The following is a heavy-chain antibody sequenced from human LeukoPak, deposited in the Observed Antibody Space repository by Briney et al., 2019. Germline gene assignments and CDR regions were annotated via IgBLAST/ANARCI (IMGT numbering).Heavy chain of an antibody. J-gene: IGHJ4*02. CDR1: GYTFTGYY. Sequence: ASVKVSYKASGYTFTGYYMHWVRQAPGQGLEWMGWINPNSGGTNYAQKFQGRVTMTRDTSISTAYMELSRLRSDDTAVYYCARNLYYYGSGSYYSWGQGTLVTVSS. V-gene: IGHV1-2*02. D-gene: IGHD3-10*01. CDR3: ARNLYYYGSGSYYS. CDR2: INPNSGGT.